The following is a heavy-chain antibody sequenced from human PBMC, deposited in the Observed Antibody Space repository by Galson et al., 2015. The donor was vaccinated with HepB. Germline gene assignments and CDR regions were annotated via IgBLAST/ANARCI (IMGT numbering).Heavy chain of an antibody. CDR1: GYSFTSNY. J-gene: IGHJ4*02. D-gene: IGHD3-3*01. V-gene: IGHV1-46*01. CDR3: ARSLRFLEWLSAFDF. Sequence: SVKVSCKASGYSFTSNYIHWVRQAPGQGLEWMGIINPNGGSTTYAQKFQGRVTMTRDTSTSTVNMELSSLRAEDTAVYYCARSLRFLEWLSAFDFWGQGTLVTVSS. CDR2: INPNGGST.